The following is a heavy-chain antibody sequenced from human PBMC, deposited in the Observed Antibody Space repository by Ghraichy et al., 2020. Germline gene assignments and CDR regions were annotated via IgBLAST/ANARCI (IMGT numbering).Heavy chain of an antibody. D-gene: IGHD4-17*01. CDR3: ARGSPVDGDPMTTVTLFDY. J-gene: IGHJ4*02. Sequence: SETLSLTCAVYGGSFSGYYWSWIRQPPGKGLEWIGEINHSASTNYNPSLKSRVTISVDTSKNQFSLKLSSVTAADTAVYYCARGSPVDGDPMTTVTLFDYWGQGTLVTVSS. V-gene: IGHV4-34*01. CDR2: INHSAST. CDR1: GGSFSGYY.